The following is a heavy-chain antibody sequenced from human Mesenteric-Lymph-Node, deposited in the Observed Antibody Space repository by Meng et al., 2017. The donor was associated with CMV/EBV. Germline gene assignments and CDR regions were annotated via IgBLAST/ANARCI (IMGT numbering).Heavy chain of an antibody. V-gene: IGHV3-74*01. CDR2: INSDGSST. CDR3: ARDPEYSSGRDYYYYYGMDV. Sequence: GESLKISCAASGFTFSSYWMHWVRQAPGKGLVWVSRINSDGSSTSYADSVKGRFTISRDNAKNTLYLQMNSLRAEDTAVYYCARDPEYSSGRDYYYYYGMDVWGQGTTVTVSS. CDR1: GFTFSSYW. D-gene: IGHD6-19*01. J-gene: IGHJ6*02.